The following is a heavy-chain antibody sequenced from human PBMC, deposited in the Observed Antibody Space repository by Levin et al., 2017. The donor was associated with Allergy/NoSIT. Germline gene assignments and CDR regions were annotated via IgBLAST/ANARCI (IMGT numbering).Heavy chain of an antibody. Sequence: GGSLRLSCKGSGYSFTSYWIGWVRQMPGKGLEWMGIIYPGDSDTRYSPSFQGQVTISADKSISTAYLQWSSLKASDTAMYYCASSYYYDRSGQFDYWGQGTLVTVSS. CDR2: IYPGDSDT. CDR3: ASSYYYDRSGQFDY. D-gene: IGHD3-22*01. J-gene: IGHJ4*02. V-gene: IGHV5-51*01. CDR1: GYSFTSYW.